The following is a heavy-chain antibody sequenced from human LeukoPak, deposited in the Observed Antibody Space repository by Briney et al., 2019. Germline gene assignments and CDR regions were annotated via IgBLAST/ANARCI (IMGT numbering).Heavy chain of an antibody. Sequence: SETLSLTCTVSGGSVSSGSYYWSWIRQPPGKGLEWIGYIYYSGSTNYNPSLKSRVTISVDTSKNQFSLKLSSVTAADTAVYYCARGSKYYYDSSGFPNWFDPWGQGTLVTVSS. J-gene: IGHJ5*02. D-gene: IGHD3-22*01. CDR3: ARGSKYYYDSSGFPNWFDP. V-gene: IGHV4-61*01. CDR2: IYYSGST. CDR1: GGSVSSGSYY.